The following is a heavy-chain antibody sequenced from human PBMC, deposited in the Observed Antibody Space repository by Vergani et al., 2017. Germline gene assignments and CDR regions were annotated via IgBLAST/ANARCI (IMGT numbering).Heavy chain of an antibody. Sequence: EVQLLESGGGLVQPGGSLRLSCAASGFTFSSYAMSWVRQAPGKGLEWVSAISGSGGSTYYADSVKGRFTISRDNSKNALYLQMNSLRAEDTAVYYCASEEGFGGVGLYYYGMDVWGQGTTVTVSS. CDR3: ASEEGFGGVGLYYYGMDV. CDR1: GFTFSSYA. CDR2: ISGSGGST. V-gene: IGHV3-23*01. D-gene: IGHD3-16*01. J-gene: IGHJ6*02.